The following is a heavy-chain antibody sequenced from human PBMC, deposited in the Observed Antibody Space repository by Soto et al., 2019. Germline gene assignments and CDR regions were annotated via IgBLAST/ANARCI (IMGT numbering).Heavy chain of an antibody. CDR2: INPNSGGT. V-gene: IGHV1-2*02. J-gene: IGHJ4*02. D-gene: IGHD2-15*01. Sequence: ASVRFSGRASGYTFTGYYMHWLRQAPGQGLGWMGWINPNSGGTNYAQKFQGRVTMTRATSISTAYMELSRLRSDDTAVYYCAREPACSGGSCYSVHFDYWGQGTLVTVSS. CDR1: GYTFTGYY. CDR3: AREPACSGGSCYSVHFDY.